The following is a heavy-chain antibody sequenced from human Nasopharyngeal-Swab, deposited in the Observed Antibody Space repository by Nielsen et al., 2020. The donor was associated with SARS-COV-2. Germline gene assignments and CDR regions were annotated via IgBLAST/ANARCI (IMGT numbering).Heavy chain of an antibody. CDR3: ARVPKLPNLNYYYYYMDV. CDR2: IYYSGST. Sequence: SETLSLTCTVSGGSISSGDYYWSWIRQPPGKGLEWIGYIYYSGSTYYNPSLKSRVTISVDTSKNQFSLKLSSVTAADTAVNYCARVPKLPNLNYYYYYMDVWGKGTTVTVSS. J-gene: IGHJ6*03. CDR1: GGSISSGDYY. V-gene: IGHV4-30-4*08. D-gene: IGHD1-7*01.